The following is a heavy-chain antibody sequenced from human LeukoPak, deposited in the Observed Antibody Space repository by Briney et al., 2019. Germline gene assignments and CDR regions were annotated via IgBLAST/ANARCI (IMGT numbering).Heavy chain of an antibody. Sequence: ASVKVSCKASGYTFTSYYMHWVRQAPGQGLEWMGIINPSGGSTSYAQKFQGRVTMTRDTSTSTVYMELSSLRSEDTAVYYCARDQDQYYYDSSGYLDYFDYWGQGTLVTVSS. V-gene: IGHV1-46*01. J-gene: IGHJ4*02. D-gene: IGHD3-22*01. CDR1: GYTFTSYY. CDR2: INPSGGST. CDR3: ARDQDQYYYDSSGYLDYFDY.